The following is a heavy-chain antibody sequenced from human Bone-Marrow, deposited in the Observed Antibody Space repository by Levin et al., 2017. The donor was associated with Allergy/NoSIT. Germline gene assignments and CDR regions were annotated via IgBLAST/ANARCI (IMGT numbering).Heavy chain of an antibody. CDR1: GFTFSDYY. CDR2: ISSSSSYT. CDR3: ARVFGDIVVVPAAMIGDDAFDS. D-gene: IGHD2-2*01. Sequence: GESLKISCAASGFTFSDYYMSWIRQAPGKGLEWVSYISSSSSYTNYADSVKGRFTISRDNAKNSLYLQMNSLRAEDTAVYYCARVFGDIVVVPAAMIGDDAFDSWGQGTMVTVSS. V-gene: IGHV3-11*05. J-gene: IGHJ3*02.